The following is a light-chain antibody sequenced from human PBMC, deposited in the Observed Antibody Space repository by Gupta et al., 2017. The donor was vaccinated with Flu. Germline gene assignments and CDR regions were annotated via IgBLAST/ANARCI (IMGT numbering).Light chain of an antibody. CDR2: KAS. CDR3: QQYNSS. V-gene: IGKV1-5*03. J-gene: IGKJ2*01. Sequence: DIQMTQSPSTLSASVGDRVTITCRASQSISNWLAWYQRKPGKAPKLLIYKASSLESGVPSRFSGSGSGTEFTLTISSLQPDDFATYYCQQYNSSFGQGTKLEIK. CDR1: QSISNW.